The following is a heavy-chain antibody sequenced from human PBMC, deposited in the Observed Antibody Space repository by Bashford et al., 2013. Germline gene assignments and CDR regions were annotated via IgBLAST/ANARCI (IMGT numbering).Heavy chain of an antibody. J-gene: IGHJ6*02. CDR3: ARRQSSLSIYYRYGLDV. V-gene: IGHV5-51*01. CDR1: ENNFHTYW. D-gene: IGHD6-6*01. Sequence: GESLKISCKGSENNFHTYWIGWVRQTPGKGLEWMGAIYPGDSDVRYSPSFQGQVTISADKSITTVYLQWASLKASDTAIYYCARRQSSLSIYYRYGLDVWGQGTTVTVSS. CDR2: IYPGDSDV.